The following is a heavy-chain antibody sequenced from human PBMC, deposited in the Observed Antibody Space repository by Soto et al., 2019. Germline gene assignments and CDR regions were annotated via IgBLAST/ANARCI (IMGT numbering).Heavy chain of an antibody. J-gene: IGHJ6*02. CDR1: GGSISRYY. Sequence: SETLSLTCTVSGGSISRYYWTWIRQPPGKGLEWIGYIYYSGSTNYNPSLKSRVTISVDTSKNQFSLKLSSVTAADTAVYYCARLDGEGSGSYYSKEYYYYYGMDVWGQGTTVTVSS. V-gene: IGHV4-59*01. CDR2: IYYSGST. D-gene: IGHD3-10*01. CDR3: ARLDGEGSGSYYSKEYYYYYGMDV.